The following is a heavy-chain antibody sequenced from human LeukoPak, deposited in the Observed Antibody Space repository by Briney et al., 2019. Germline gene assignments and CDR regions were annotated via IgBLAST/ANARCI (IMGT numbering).Heavy chain of an antibody. J-gene: IGHJ6*03. CDR2: IRSKAYGGTT. V-gene: IGHV3-49*03. CDR1: GFTFGDYA. D-gene: IGHD4-17*01. CDR3: TRYGKPYYGDYVDYYYYYMDV. Sequence: GGSLRLSCTASGFTFGDYAMSWFRQAPGKGLEWVGFIRSKAYGGTTEYAASVKGRFTISRDDSKSIAYLQMNSLKTEDTAVYYCTRYGKPYYGDYVDYYYYYMDVWGKGTTVTVSS.